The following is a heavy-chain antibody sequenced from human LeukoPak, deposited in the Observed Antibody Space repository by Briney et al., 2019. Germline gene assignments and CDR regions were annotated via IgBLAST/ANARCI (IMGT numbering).Heavy chain of an antibody. J-gene: IGHJ4*02. CDR1: GYSFTTYW. D-gene: IGHD5-18*01. V-gene: IGHV5-51*01. CDR3: AVRGYSYGTIDY. Sequence: GESLQISCKGSGYSFTTYWIGWVRQMPGKGLEWMGIIYAGDSNTRYSPSFQGQVTISVDKSISTAYLQWTSLKASDTAMYYCAVRGYSYGTIDYWGQGTLVTVSS. CDR2: IYAGDSNT.